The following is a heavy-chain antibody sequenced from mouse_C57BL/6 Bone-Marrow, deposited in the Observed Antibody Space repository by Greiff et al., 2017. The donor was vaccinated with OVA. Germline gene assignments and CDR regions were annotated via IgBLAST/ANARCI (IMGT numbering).Heavy chain of an antibody. D-gene: IGHD1-1*01. Sequence: DVQLQESGAELVRPGASVKLSCTASGFNIKDDYMHWVKQRPEQGLEWIGWIDPENGDTEYASKFQGKATITADTSSNTAYLQLSSLTSEDTAVYYCTTFITTVVPFDYWGQGTTLTVSS. CDR2: IDPENGDT. V-gene: IGHV14-4*01. J-gene: IGHJ2*01. CDR3: TTFITTVVPFDY. CDR1: GFNIKDDY.